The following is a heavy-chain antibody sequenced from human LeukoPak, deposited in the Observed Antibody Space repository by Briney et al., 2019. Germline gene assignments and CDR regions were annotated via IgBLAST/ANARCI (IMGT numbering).Heavy chain of an antibody. CDR2: FDPEDGET. V-gene: IGHV1-24*01. D-gene: IGHD3-10*01. CDR1: GYTLTELS. Sequence: VASVKVSCKVSGYTLTELSMHWVRQAPGKGLEWMGGFDPEDGETIYAQKFQGRVTMTKDTSTDTAYMELSSLRSEDTAVYYCATENGSGSYSHWGQGTLVTVSS. CDR3: ATENGSGSYSH. J-gene: IGHJ4*02.